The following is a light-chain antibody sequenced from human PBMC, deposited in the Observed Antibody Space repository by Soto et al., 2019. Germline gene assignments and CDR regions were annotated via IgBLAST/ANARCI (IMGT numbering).Light chain of an antibody. J-gene: IGLJ3*02. V-gene: IGLV1-40*01. CDR3: QSYDSSLVGSV. Sequence: QSVLTQPPSVSGAPGQRVTISCTRSSSNIGAGYDVHWYQQLPGTAPKLLIYDNFNRSSGVPARFSASKSGTSASLAITGLQAEDEADYYCQSYDSSLVGSVFGGGTKLTVL. CDR2: DNF. CDR1: SSNIGAGYD.